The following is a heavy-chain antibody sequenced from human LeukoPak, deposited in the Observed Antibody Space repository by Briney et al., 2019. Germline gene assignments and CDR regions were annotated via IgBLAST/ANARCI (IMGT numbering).Heavy chain of an antibody. CDR3: ARANYDFWSGYLSTHTPLDY. CDR2: MNPNSGNT. D-gene: IGHD3-3*01. CDR1: GYTFTSYD. Sequence: GASVKVSCKASGYTFTSYDINWVRQATGQGLEWMGWMNPNSGNTGYAQKFQGRVTITRNTSISTAYMELSSLRSEDTAVYYCARANYDFWSGYLSTHTPLDYWGQGTLVTVSS. V-gene: IGHV1-8*03. J-gene: IGHJ4*02.